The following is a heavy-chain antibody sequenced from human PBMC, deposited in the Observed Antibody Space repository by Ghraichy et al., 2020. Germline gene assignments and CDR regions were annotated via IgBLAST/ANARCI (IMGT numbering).Heavy chain of an antibody. Sequence: GGPLRLSCAASGFTFSSYAMSWVRQAPGKGLEWVSAISGSGGSTYYADSVKGRFTISRDNSKNTLYLQMNSLRAEDTAVYYCAKDVYGDYVSSWFDPWGQRTLVTVSS. V-gene: IGHV3-23*01. CDR3: AKDVYGDYVSSWFDP. CDR2: ISGSGGST. D-gene: IGHD4-17*01. CDR1: GFTFSSYA. J-gene: IGHJ5*02.